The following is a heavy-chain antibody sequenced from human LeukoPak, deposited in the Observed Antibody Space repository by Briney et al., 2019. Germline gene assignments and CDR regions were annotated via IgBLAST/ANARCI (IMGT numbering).Heavy chain of an antibody. CDR2: INSGGTTI. Sequence: PGGSLRLSCAASGFTFSSYEMNWVRQAPGRGLEWVSYINSGGTTIYYADSVKGRFTISRDNAKTSLYLQMNSLRAEDTAVYYCARGDSCPTYWGQGTLVTVSS. CDR3: ARGDSCPTY. D-gene: IGHD2-15*01. J-gene: IGHJ4*02. CDR1: GFTFSSYE. V-gene: IGHV3-48*03.